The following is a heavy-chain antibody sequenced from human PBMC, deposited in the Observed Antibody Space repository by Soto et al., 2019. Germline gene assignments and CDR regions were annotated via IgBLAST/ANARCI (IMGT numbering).Heavy chain of an antibody. CDR3: ARLVYDTRLNYMYFDF. D-gene: IGHD3-10*01. CDR1: GGSFSGYY. CDR2: IFHDGTA. Sequence: SETLSLTCAVYGGSFSGYYWTWVRQTPQRGLEYIGEIFHDGTANYYPSFERRVAISVDTSKNQFSLKLTSVTAADTAIYFCARLVYDTRLNYMYFDFWGQGALVTVSS. J-gene: IGHJ4*02. V-gene: IGHV4-34*12.